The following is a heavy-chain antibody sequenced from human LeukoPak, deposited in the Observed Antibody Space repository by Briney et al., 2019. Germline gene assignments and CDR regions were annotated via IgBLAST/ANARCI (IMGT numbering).Heavy chain of an antibody. CDR1: GFTFSSYG. Sequence: GRSLRLSCAASGFTFSSYGMHWVRQAPGKGLEWVAVISYDGSNKYYADSVKGRFTISRDNSKNTLYLQMNSLRAEDTAVYYCAKGEYYYGSGSYYNWFDPWGQGTLVTVSS. J-gene: IGHJ5*02. D-gene: IGHD3-10*01. CDR3: AKGEYYYGSGSYYNWFDP. CDR2: ISYDGSNK. V-gene: IGHV3-30*18.